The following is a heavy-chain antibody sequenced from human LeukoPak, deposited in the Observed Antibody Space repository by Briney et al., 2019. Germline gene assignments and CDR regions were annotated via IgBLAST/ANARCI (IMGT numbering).Heavy chain of an antibody. V-gene: IGHV3-30*04. Sequence: PGGSLRLSCAASGFTFSSYAMYWVRQAPGKGLEWVAVISYDGSDKFYADSVKGRFTISRDSSKNTLYLQMNSLRPEDTAVYYCARDSISAVLRYFDWLNYYYYMDVWGKGTTVTISS. D-gene: IGHD3-9*01. CDR2: ISYDGSDK. CDR3: ARDSISAVLRYFDWLNYYYYMDV. J-gene: IGHJ6*03. CDR1: GFTFSSYA.